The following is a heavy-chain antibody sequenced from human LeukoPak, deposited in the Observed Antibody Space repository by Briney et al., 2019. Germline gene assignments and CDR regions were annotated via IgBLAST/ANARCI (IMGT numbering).Heavy chain of an antibody. CDR2: ISGSGGST. Sequence: GGSLRLSCAASGFTFSSYAMSWVRQAPGKGLEWVSAISGSGGSTYYSDSVKGRFTISRDNSKNTLYLQMNSLRAEDTAVYYCARDRPTAMVSYGMDVWGQGTTVTVSS. CDR1: GFTFSSYA. V-gene: IGHV3-23*01. CDR3: ARDRPTAMVSYGMDV. D-gene: IGHD5-18*01. J-gene: IGHJ6*02.